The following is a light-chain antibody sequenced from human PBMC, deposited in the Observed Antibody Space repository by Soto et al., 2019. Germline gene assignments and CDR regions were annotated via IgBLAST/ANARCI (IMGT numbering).Light chain of an antibody. CDR3: QHQSSWPRT. Sequence: EIVLTQSPGTLSLSPGERATLSCRASQSVSISSFAWYQQKPGQAPRLLIHGASTRATGIPARFSGRGSGTEFTLTISSLQSEDFAVYYCQHQSSWPRTFGQGTKVEIK. CDR1: QSVSIS. J-gene: IGKJ1*01. CDR2: GAS. V-gene: IGKV3-15*01.